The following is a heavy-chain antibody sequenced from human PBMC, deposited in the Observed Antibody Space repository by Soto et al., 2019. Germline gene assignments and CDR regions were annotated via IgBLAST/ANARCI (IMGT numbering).Heavy chain of an antibody. Sequence: ASVKVSCKASGYTFTSYDINWVRQATGQGLEWMGWMNPNSGNTGYAQKFQGRVTMTRNTSISTAYMELNSLRAEDTAVYYWAKGAIPEGSGPWGQGTLVTVSS. CDR2: MNPNSGNT. D-gene: IGHD2-21*01. J-gene: IGHJ5*02. V-gene: IGHV1-8*01. CDR3: AKGAIPEGSGP. CDR1: GYTFTSYD.